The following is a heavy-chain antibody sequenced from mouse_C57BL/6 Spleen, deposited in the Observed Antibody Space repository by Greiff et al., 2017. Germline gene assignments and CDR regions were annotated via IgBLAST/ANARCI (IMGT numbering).Heavy chain of an antibody. CDR1: GFTFSDYG. CDR2: ISSGSSTI. J-gene: IGHJ1*03. CDR3: ARGEWYFDV. V-gene: IGHV5-17*01. Sequence: VQLKESGGGLVKPGGSLKLSCAASGFTFSDYGMHWVRQAPEKGLEWVAYISSGSSTIYYADTVKGRFTISRDNAKNTLFLQMTSLRSEDTAMYYCARGEWYFDVWGTGTTVTVSS.